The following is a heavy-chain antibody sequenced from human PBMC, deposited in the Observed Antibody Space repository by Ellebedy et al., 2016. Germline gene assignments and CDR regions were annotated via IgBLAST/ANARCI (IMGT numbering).Heavy chain of an antibody. J-gene: IGHJ5*02. CDR2: ISYSGTPT. Sequence: GGSLRLXCTGSGLTLSTRVMHWVRQAPGKGLEWVSYISYSGTPTYYAGSVKGRFTVSRDNAKNSLYLQMNSLRDEDTAVYYCARDIWSYGDIWFDPWGQGTLVTVSS. CDR1: GLTLSTRV. V-gene: IGHV3-48*02. D-gene: IGHD1-26*01. CDR3: ARDIWSYGDIWFDP.